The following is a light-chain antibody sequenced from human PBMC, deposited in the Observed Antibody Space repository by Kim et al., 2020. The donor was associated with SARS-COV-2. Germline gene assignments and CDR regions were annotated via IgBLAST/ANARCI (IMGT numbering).Light chain of an antibody. CDR1: EDISNY. V-gene: IGKV1-33*01. J-gene: IGKJ2*01. CDR3: QQYDELPYT. CDR2: DSY. Sequence: DIQLTQSPSYLSASVGDRVTITCQASEDISNYVSWYQVRQGEPPKLLIYDSYHLETGVPSRFSGSGYGTECSFSISSLQPEDTATYFCQQYDELPYTFGQGTKLEIK.